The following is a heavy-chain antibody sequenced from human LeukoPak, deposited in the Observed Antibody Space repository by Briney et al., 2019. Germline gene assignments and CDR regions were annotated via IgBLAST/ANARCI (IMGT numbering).Heavy chain of an antibody. Sequence: GGSLRLSCAASGFTFSSYGMHWVRQAPGKGLEWVAFIRYDGSNKYYADSVKGRFTISRDNSKNTLYLQMNSLRAEDTAVYYCAKDRYYGSGSSGLVDYWGQGTLVTVSS. D-gene: IGHD3-10*01. CDR3: AKDRYYGSGSSGLVDY. CDR1: GFTFSSYG. V-gene: IGHV3-30*02. CDR2: IRYDGSNK. J-gene: IGHJ4*02.